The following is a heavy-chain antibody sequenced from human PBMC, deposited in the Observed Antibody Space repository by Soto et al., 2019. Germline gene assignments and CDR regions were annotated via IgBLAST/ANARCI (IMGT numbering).Heavy chain of an antibody. CDR3: ARSLGYGDYRDYEADY. CDR1: GYTFTSYG. Sequence: GDSVKIYCKASGYTFTSYGMSWVRQAPGQGLEWMGWISAYNGNTNYAQKLQGRVTMTTDTSTSTAYMELRSLRSDDTAVYYCARSLGYGDYRDYEADYWGQGTLVTVSS. V-gene: IGHV1-18*01. D-gene: IGHD4-17*01. CDR2: ISAYNGNT. J-gene: IGHJ4*02.